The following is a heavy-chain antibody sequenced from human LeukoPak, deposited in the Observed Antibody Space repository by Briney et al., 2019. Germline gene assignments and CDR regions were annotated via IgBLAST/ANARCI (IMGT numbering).Heavy chain of an antibody. CDR3: ARDIIAARSV. CDR2: ISYDGSNK. CDR1: GFTFSSYA. Sequence: GRSLRLSCAASGFTFSSYAMHWVRQAPGKGLEWVAVISYDGSNKYYADSVKGRFTISRDNSKNTLYLQMNSLRAEDTAVYYCARDIIAARSVWGKGTTVTVSS. V-gene: IGHV3-30*14. J-gene: IGHJ6*04. D-gene: IGHD6-13*01.